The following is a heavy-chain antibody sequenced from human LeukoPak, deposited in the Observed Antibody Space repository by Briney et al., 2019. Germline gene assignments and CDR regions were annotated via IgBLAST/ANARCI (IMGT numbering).Heavy chain of an antibody. CDR2: IKQDGSEK. CDR3: AREETAGFHYYYYYYMDV. D-gene: IGHD6-13*01. J-gene: IGHJ6*03. V-gene: IGHV3-7*01. Sequence: PGGSLRLSCAASGFTFSSYWMSWVRQAPGKGLEWVANIKQDGSEKYYVDSVKGRFTISRDNAKNSLYLQMNSLRAEDTAVYYCAREETAGFHYYYYYYMDVWGKGTTVTISS. CDR1: GFTFSSYW.